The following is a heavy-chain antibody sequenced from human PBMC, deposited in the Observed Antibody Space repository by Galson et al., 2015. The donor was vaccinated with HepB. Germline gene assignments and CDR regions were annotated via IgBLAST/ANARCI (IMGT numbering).Heavy chain of an antibody. Sequence: SLRLSCAASGFTFSGSGIHWVRLASGKGLEWVGRIRNRANNYATAYAASVRGRFTVFRDDSKNTAYLQMNSLKTEDTAVYYCTRPGYGSSWFLDYSHGMDIWGQGTTVIVS. D-gene: IGHD6-13*01. CDR1: GFTFSGSG. J-gene: IGHJ6*02. V-gene: IGHV3-73*01. CDR3: TRPGYGSSWFLDYSHGMDI. CDR2: IRNRANNYAT.